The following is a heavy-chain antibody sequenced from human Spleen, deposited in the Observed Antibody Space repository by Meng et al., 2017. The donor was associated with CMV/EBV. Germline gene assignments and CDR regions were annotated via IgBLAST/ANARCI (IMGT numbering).Heavy chain of an antibody. CDR2: ISETTSSI. CDR1: GFSLSDYY. CDR3: ARDRDPYYFGY. J-gene: IGHJ4*02. Sequence: SCAASGFSLSDYYMSWFRQAPGRGLEWVSYISETTSSIYYADSVKGRFTISRDNAKNSLYLQMNGLRVEDTAVYYCARDRDPYYFGYWGQGTLVTVSS. V-gene: IGHV3-11*04.